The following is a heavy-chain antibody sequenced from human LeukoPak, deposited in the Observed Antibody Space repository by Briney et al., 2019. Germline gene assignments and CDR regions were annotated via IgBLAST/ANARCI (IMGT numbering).Heavy chain of an antibody. CDR3: ARLYDILTGYYYYFDY. CDR1: GYSISSGYY. D-gene: IGHD3-9*01. V-gene: IGHV4-38-2*02. Sequence: PSETLSLTCTVSGYSISSGYYWAWIRQPPGKGLEWIGSVYHSGSTYYSPSLRSRVTISMDTSKNQFFLRLNSVTAADTAVYYCARLYDILTGYYYYFDYWGQGTLATVSS. CDR2: VYHSGST. J-gene: IGHJ4*02.